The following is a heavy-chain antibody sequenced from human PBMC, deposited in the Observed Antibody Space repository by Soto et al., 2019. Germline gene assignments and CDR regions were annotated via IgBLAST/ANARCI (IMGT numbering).Heavy chain of an antibody. J-gene: IGHJ5*02. CDR1: GDSFTSYY. D-gene: IGHD3-16*01. V-gene: IGHV1-46*01. CDR2: INPNGGSI. Sequence: XSVKVSCKAPGDSFTSYYMHWGRQAPGHGLEWMGVINPNGGSIRFAQKFQGRVTMTRDTSRSTVYMELRGLTSEDTAVYYCARSSGGVYGMIIEGTNWFAPWGQGTLVTVSS. CDR3: ARSSGGVYGMIIEGTNWFAP.